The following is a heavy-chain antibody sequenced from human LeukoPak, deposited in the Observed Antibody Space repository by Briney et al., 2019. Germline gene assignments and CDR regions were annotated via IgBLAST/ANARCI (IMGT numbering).Heavy chain of an antibody. CDR1: GGSFSSGSYY. Sequence: PSETLSLTCTVSGGSFSSGSYYWSWIRQPAGKGLEWIGRIYTSGSTNYNPSLKSRVTISVVTSKNQFSLKLSSVTAADTAVYYCASTMVRGVIPLWGQGTLVTVSS. D-gene: IGHD3-10*01. V-gene: IGHV4-61*02. J-gene: IGHJ4*02. CDR2: IYTSGST. CDR3: ASTMVRGVIPL.